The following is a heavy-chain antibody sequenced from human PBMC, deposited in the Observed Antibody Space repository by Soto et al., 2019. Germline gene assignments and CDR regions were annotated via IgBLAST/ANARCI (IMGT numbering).Heavy chain of an antibody. Sequence: QVQLQESGPGLVKPSQTLSLTCTVSGGSISSGNYYWSWIRQQPGKGLEWIGYIYYSGSTSYNPSLMSRVTISVETSKNHVSLKLRSVTAADTAVFYCASVFSDSTSFFDPWGQGTLVTVSS. D-gene: IGHD6-13*01. CDR1: GGSISSGNYY. CDR3: ASVFSDSTSFFDP. J-gene: IGHJ5*02. CDR2: IYYSGST. V-gene: IGHV4-31*03.